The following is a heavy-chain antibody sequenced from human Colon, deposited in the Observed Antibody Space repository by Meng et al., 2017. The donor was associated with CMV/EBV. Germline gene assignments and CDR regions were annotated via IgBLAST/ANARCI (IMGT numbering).Heavy chain of an antibody. D-gene: IGHD3-16*01. CDR1: GIMFDKFG. Sequence: GESLKISCTASGIMFDKFGMHWLRQAPGKGLEWLAVKSADGSIEYHADSVKGRFIISRDNSKSSLYLQMNSLTSDDTAVYYCARDRLGGIDFWGQGTLVTVSS. J-gene: IGHJ4*02. V-gene: IGHV3-30*19. CDR2: KSADGSIE. CDR3: ARDRLGGIDF.